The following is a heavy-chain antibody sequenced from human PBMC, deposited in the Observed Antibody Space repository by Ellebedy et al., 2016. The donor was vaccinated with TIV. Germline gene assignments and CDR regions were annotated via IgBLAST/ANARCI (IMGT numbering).Heavy chain of an antibody. CDR3: AKADSGSFVKHVSWFDP. D-gene: IGHD1-26*01. CDR2: ISWNSGSI. V-gene: IGHV3-9*01. Sequence: GGSLRLSCAASGFTFDDYAMHWVRQAPGKGLEWVSGISWNSGSIGYADSVKGRFTISRDNAQNSLYLQMNSRRAEDTALYYCAKADSGSFVKHVSWFDPWGQGTLVTVSS. CDR1: GFTFDDYA. J-gene: IGHJ5*02.